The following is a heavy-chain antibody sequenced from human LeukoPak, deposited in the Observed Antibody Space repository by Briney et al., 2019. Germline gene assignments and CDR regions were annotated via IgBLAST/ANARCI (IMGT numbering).Heavy chain of an antibody. CDR2: MSHSGST. V-gene: IGHV4-4*02. J-gene: IGHJ6*02. Sequence: PSGTLSLTCTVSGDSINSLDLWSWVRQPPGRGLEWIGYMSHSGSTSYDPSLKSRVTISVDTSKNQFSVKLTSVTAADTAVYYCARVGGSCITGVCYSNYFYYGMDVWGQGATVTVSS. CDR1: GDSINSLDL. D-gene: IGHD2-8*01. CDR3: ARVGGSCITGVCYSNYFYYGMDV.